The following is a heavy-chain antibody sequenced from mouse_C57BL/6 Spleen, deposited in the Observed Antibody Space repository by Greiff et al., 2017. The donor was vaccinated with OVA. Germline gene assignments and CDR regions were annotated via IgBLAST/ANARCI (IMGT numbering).Heavy chain of an antibody. J-gene: IGHJ2*01. CDR3: ARELGGACDY. D-gene: IGHD4-1*01. CDR1: GFTFSDYY. CDR2: INYDGSST. V-gene: IGHV5-16*01. Sequence: EVKLMESEGGLVQPGSSMKLSCTASGFTFSDYYMAWVRQVPEKGLEWVANINYDGSSTYYLDSLKSRFIISRDNAKNILYLQMSSLKSEDTATYYCARELGGACDYWGQGTTLTVSS.